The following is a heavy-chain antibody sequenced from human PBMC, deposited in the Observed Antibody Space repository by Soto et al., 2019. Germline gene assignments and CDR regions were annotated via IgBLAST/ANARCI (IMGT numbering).Heavy chain of an antibody. CDR3: APNPEFPGIAVAGTSGWFDP. CDR2: IIPIFGTA. D-gene: IGHD6-19*01. Sequence: SSVKVSCKASGGTFSSYAISWVRQAPGQGLEWMGGIIPIFGTANYAQKFQGRVTITADESTSTAYMELSSLRSEDTAVYYCAPNPEFPGIAVAGTSGWFDPWGQGTLVTVSS. J-gene: IGHJ5*02. CDR1: GGTFSSYA. V-gene: IGHV1-69*13.